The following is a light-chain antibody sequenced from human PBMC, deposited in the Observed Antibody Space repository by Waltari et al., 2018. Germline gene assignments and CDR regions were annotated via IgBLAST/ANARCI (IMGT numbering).Light chain of an antibody. V-gene: IGKV1-5*03. CDR1: QSISTW. CDR2: EAS. CDR3: QHYHSCPYA. Sequence: DIHMTQSPSTLSASVGDRVTITCRASQSISTWLAWYQQKPGMPPNLLIYEASTLERGVPSRFSGSGSATEFTLSINSLQLDDFATYYCQHYHSCPYAFGQGTKLEIK. J-gene: IGKJ2*01.